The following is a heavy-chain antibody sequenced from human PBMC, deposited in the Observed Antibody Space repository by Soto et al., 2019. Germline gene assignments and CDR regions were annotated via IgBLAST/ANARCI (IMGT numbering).Heavy chain of an antibody. J-gene: IGHJ5*02. CDR3: ARDLDHAVLRFLEWRGWFDP. Sequence: SQTLSLTCAISGDSVSSNSAALNLIMQSPSRGLEWLGRTYYRSKWYNDYAVSVKSRITINPDTSKNQFSLQLNSVTPEDTAVYYCARDLDHAVLRFLEWRGWFDPWGQGTLVTVSS. V-gene: IGHV6-1*01. CDR1: GDSVSSNSAA. CDR2: TYYRSKWYN. D-gene: IGHD3-3*01.